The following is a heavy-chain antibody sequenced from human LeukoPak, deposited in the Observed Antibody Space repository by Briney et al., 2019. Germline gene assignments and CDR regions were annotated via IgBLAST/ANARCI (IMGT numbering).Heavy chain of an antibody. CDR1: GFTFSSYW. Sequence: GGSLRLSCAASGFTFSSYWMSWVRQAPGKGLEWVANIKQDGSEKYYVDSVKGRFTISRDNAKNSLYLQMNSLRAEDTAVYYCARDWGNWINAFDIWGQGTLVTVSS. J-gene: IGHJ4*02. CDR2: IKQDGSEK. CDR3: ARDWGNWINAFDI. V-gene: IGHV3-7*05. D-gene: IGHD1-20*01.